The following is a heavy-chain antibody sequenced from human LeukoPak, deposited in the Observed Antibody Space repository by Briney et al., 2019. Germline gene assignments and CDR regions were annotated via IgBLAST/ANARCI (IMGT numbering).Heavy chain of an antibody. D-gene: IGHD2-2*01. Sequence: SETLSLTCTVSGGSISSSSHSWGWIRQPPGKGLEWIGSISYSGSTYYNPSLKTRVAMSVDTSENQFSLKLSSVTAADSTVYYCVRIYCTSASCYGDSYYGMDVWGQGTTVTVSS. V-gene: IGHV4-39*01. CDR2: ISYSGST. CDR1: GGSISSSSHS. CDR3: VRIYCTSASCYGDSYYGMDV. J-gene: IGHJ6*02.